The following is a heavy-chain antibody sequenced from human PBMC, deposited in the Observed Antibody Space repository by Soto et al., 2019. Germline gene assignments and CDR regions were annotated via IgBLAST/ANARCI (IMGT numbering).Heavy chain of an antibody. J-gene: IGHJ6*02. Sequence: GESPNSSCKGTRYSFTSYCIRWVRQMPGKGLEWMGRIDPSDSYTNYSPSFQGHVTISADKSISTAYLQWSSLKASDTAMYYCATLPITVTTTGYYYYGMDVWGQGTTVTVSS. CDR2: IDPSDSYT. D-gene: IGHD4-17*01. V-gene: IGHV5-10-1*01. CDR1: RYSFTSYC. CDR3: ATLPITVTTTGYYYYGMDV.